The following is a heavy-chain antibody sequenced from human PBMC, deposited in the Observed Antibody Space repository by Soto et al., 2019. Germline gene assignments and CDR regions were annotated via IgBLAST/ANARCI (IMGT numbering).Heavy chain of an antibody. V-gene: IGHV3-9*01. CDR3: VKDKLEGATAFAFDI. CDR1: GFTFDDYA. CDR2: ISWNSGSI. Sequence: GGSLRLSCAASGFTFDDYAMHWVRQAPGKGLEWVSGISWNSGSIGYADSVKGRFTISRDNAKNSLYLQMNSLRAEDTAYYYCVKDKLEGATAFAFDIWGQGTMVTVSS. D-gene: IGHD2-21*02. J-gene: IGHJ3*02.